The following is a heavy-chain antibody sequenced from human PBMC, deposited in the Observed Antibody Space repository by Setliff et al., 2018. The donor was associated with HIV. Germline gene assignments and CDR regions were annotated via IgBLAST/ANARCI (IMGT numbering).Heavy chain of an antibody. Sequence: GGSLRLSCEASGFTFSSYAMHWVRQAPGKGLEWVSVITGDGSYTYYADSVKGRFTISRDNSKSTLYLQLNSLRAEDTAVYHCAKSGFGVVALGINNYFDPWGQGTLVTVSS. D-gene: IGHD3-10*01. J-gene: IGHJ5*02. CDR2: ITGDGSYT. V-gene: IGHV3-23*01. CDR3: AKSGFGVVALGINNYFDP. CDR1: GFTFSSYA.